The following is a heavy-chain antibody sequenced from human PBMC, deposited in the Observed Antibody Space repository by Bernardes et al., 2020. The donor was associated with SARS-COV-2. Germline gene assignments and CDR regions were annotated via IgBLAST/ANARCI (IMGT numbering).Heavy chain of an antibody. CDR2: IYYSGST. J-gene: IGHJ4*02. Sequence: SETLSLTRTVSGGSISSSSYYWGWIRQPPGKGLEWIGSIYYSGSTYYNPSLKSRVTISVDTSKNQFSLKLSSVTAADTAVYYCARHGRDTIFGVVIILGGFDYWGQGTLVTVSS. V-gene: IGHV4-39*01. CDR1: GGSISSSSYY. D-gene: IGHD3-3*01. CDR3: ARHGRDTIFGVVIILGGFDY.